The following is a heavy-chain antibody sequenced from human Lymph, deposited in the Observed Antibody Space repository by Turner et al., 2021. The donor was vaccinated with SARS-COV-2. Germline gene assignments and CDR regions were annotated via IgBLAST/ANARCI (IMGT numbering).Heavy chain of an antibody. D-gene: IGHD5-12*01. CDR1: GYSFPTYW. V-gene: IGHV5-51*01. CDR3: ARLPIARGYSGYDFYYFDY. CDR2: IYPDDSDT. Sequence: EVLLVQSGAEVKKPGEYLKIYSKGSGYSFPTYWIGWVRQMPGKGLEWMGIIYPDDSDTKYSPSFQGQVTITADKSISTAYLQWSSLKASDTAMYYCARLPIARGYSGYDFYYFDYWGQGTLVTVSS. J-gene: IGHJ4*02.